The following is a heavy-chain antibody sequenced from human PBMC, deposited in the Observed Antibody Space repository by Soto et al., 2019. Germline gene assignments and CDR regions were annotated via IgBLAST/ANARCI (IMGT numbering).Heavy chain of an antibody. V-gene: IGHV4-59*01. D-gene: IGHD1-1*01. CDR2: VYYNGAS. Sequence: SETLSLTCTVSGGSISSYYWNWVRQPPGKGLEWIGFVYYNGASNSNPSLKSRVTISVDTSNNQFSLNLTSVTSADTAVYYCARARQQLIRPRFDVWGQGSLVTVLL. CDR3: ARARQQLIRPRFDV. J-gene: IGHJ5*02. CDR1: GGSISSYY.